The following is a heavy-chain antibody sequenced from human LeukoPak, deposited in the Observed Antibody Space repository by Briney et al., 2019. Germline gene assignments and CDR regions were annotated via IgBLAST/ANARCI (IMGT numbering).Heavy chain of an antibody. V-gene: IGHV4-4*07. Sequence: SETLSLTCTVSGDFFSTYYWSWIRQPAGKGLEWIGHIYSSGSTNYNPSLKSRVTMSIDSSKNQFSLKMTSVTAADTAVYYCARHEALWFGVSYYFDYWGQGTLVTVSS. CDR3: ARHEALWFGVSYYFDY. CDR1: GDFFSTYY. J-gene: IGHJ4*02. CDR2: IYSSGST. D-gene: IGHD3-10*01.